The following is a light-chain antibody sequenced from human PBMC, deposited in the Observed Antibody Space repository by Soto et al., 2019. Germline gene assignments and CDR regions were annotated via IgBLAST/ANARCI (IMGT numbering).Light chain of an antibody. Sequence: QYALTQPASVSGSPGQSITISCTGNSSDVGGYNYVSWYQQHPGKAPKLMIYDVSNRPSGVSNRFSGSKSVNTASLTISGRQAEDEADYYCSSYTSSSTVVFGGGTKLTVL. CDR2: DVS. CDR3: SSYTSSSTVV. V-gene: IGLV2-14*01. CDR1: SSDVGGYNY. J-gene: IGLJ2*01.